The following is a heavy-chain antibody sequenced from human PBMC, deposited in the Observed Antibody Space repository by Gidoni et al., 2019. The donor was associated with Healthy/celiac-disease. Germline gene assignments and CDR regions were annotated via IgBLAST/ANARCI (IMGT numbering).Heavy chain of an antibody. J-gene: IGHJ6*02. D-gene: IGHD2-2*01. CDR1: GGSFSGYY. Sequence: QVQLQQWGAGLLKPSATLSLTCAVYGGSFSGYYWSWIRQPPGKGLEWIGEINHSGRTNYNPSLKSRVTISVDTSKNQFSLKLSSVTAADTAVYYCARDIVLVPAAMGALRAPHGMDVWGQGTTVTVSS. CDR3: ARDIVLVPAAMGALRAPHGMDV. V-gene: IGHV4-34*01. CDR2: INHSGRT.